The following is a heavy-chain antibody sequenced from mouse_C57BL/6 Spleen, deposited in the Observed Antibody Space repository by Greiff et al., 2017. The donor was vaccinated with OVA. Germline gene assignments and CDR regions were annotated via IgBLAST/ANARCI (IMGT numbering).Heavy chain of an antibody. CDR2: IDPEPGGT. CDR3: TRCPDCYYRTAWFAF. J-gene: IGHJ3*01. V-gene: IGHV1-15*01. CDR1: GYTFTDYE. D-gene: IGHD2-3*01. Sequence: QVQLQQSGAELVRPGASVTLSCKASGYTFTDYEMHWVKQTPVHGLEWIGAIDPEPGGTAYNQKFKGKAILTADKSSSTAYMELRSLTSEDSAVFYCTRCPDCYYRTAWFAFWGQGTLVTASS.